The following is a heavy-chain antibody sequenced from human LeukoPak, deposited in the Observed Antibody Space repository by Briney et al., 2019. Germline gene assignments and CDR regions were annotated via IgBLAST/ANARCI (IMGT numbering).Heavy chain of an antibody. V-gene: IGHV3-30-3*01. D-gene: IGHD5-12*01. J-gene: IGHJ4*02. CDR1: GFTFSSYA. CDR3: ARGGYSGSFDY. CDR2: ISYDGSNK. Sequence: GGSLRLSCAASGFTFSSYAMHWVRRAPGKGLEWVAVISYDGSNKYYADSVKGRFTISRDNSKNTLYLQMNGLRAEDTAVYYCARGGYSGSFDYWGQGTLVTVSS.